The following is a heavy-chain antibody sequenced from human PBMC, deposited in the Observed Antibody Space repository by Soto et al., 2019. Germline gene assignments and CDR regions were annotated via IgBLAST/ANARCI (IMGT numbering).Heavy chain of an antibody. CDR2: INPDSGGT. V-gene: IGHV1-2*02. D-gene: IGHD5-18*01. Sequence: VASVKVSCKASGYTFTDFYIHWVRQAPGQGLEWMSWINPDSGGTNYAQKFQGRVTVTSDTSIGTAYMELSRLRSDDTAVYYCARVYSSGGRYSMDVWGQGTTVTVSS. J-gene: IGHJ6*02. CDR1: GYTFTDFY. CDR3: ARVYSSGGRYSMDV.